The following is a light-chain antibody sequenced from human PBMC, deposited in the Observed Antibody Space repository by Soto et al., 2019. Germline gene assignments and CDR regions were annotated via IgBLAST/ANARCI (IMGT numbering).Light chain of an antibody. CDR1: QSISSRY. CDR2: GAS. J-gene: IGKJ2*01. CDR3: QRYGSSPPFT. V-gene: IGKV3-20*01. Sequence: EIVLTQSPGTLSLSPGERATLSCRASQSISSRYLAWYQQKPGQAPRLLISGASTRATGIPDRFSGSGSGTDVTLTISRLEPEDFAVYFCQRYGSSPPFTFGQGTKVEI.